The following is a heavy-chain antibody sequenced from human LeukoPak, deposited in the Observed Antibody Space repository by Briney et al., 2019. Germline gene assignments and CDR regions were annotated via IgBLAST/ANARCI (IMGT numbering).Heavy chain of an antibody. D-gene: IGHD3-9*01. CDR2: INHDGSER. J-gene: IGHJ4*02. CDR3: ARVLHDPSTGYLSRLDN. Sequence: GGSLRLSCEASGFIFTAYWMTWVRQVPGKGLEWVAKINHDGSERYYADSVKGRFTISRDNSKESLFLQMNGLRVDDTAAYFCARVLHDPSTGYLSRLDNWGQGTQVTVSS. V-gene: IGHV3-7*03. CDR1: GFIFTAYW.